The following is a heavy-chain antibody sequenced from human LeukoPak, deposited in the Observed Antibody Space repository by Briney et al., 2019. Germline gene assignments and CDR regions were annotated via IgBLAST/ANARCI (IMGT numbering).Heavy chain of an antibody. Sequence: ASVKVSCKASGYTFTHDSLHWVGQSPRHGLEWMGWIRPDSGGTDYGQKFQGRVTMTQDTSITTASMELTSLRSDDTDVYFCVREGWGPGGHFFDNWGQGTLVTVSS. CDR3: VREGWGPGGHFFDN. V-gene: IGHV1-2*02. D-gene: IGHD3-16*01. CDR2: IRPDSGGT. J-gene: IGHJ4*02. CDR1: GYTFTHDS.